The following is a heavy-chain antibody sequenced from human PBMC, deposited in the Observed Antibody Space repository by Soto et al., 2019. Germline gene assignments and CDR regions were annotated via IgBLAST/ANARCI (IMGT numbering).Heavy chain of an antibody. CDR3: AKYLSGQWLVLGGFDY. CDR1: GFTFSSYG. D-gene: IGHD6-19*01. J-gene: IGHJ4*02. Sequence: QVQLVESGGGVVQPGRSLRLSCAASGFTFSSYGMHRVRQAAGKGLEGVAVISYDGSNKYYADSVKGRFTISGDNSKNKLYLQMKSLRAEDTAVYYCAKYLSGQWLVLGGFDYWGQGTLVTVSS. CDR2: ISYDGSNK. V-gene: IGHV3-30*18.